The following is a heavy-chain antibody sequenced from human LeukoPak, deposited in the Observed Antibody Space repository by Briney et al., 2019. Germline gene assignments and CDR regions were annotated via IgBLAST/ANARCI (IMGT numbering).Heavy chain of an antibody. CDR2: MYYSGST. V-gene: IGHV4-59*01. CDR1: GGSISSYY. D-gene: IGHD1-1*01. Sequence: SETLSLTCTVSGGSISSYYWSWIRQPPGKGLEWIGYMYYSGSTNYNPSLKSRVTISVDTSKNQFSLKLSSVTAADTAVYYCGTGTYDAFDIWGQGTMVTVSS. J-gene: IGHJ3*02. CDR3: GTGTYDAFDI.